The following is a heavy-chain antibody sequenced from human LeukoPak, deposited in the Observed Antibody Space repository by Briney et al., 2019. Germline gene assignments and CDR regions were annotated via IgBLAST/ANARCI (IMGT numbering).Heavy chain of an antibody. CDR3: ARYIAARGPI. CDR1: AGTFSSYA. Sequence: SVKVSCKASAGTFSSYANSWVRQAHAQGLEWMGRIIPILGIANYAQKFQGRVTITADKSTSTAYMELSSLRSEDTAVYYCARYIAARGPIWGQGTLVTVSS. D-gene: IGHD6-6*01. J-gene: IGHJ4*02. V-gene: IGHV1-69*04. CDR2: IIPILGIA.